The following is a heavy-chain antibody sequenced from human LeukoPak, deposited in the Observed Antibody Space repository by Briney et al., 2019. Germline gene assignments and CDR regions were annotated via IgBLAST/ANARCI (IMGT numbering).Heavy chain of an antibody. V-gene: IGHV4-61*02. CDR3: ARALLRGSTYI. CDR2: IYTSGST. Sequence: SETLSLTCTVSGGSISSGSYYWSWIRQPAGKGLEWIGRIYTSGSTNYNPSLKSRVTISVDTSKNQFSLKLSSVTAADTAVYYCARALLRGSTYIWGQGTLVTVSS. J-gene: IGHJ4*02. CDR1: GGSISSGSYY. D-gene: IGHD3-10*01.